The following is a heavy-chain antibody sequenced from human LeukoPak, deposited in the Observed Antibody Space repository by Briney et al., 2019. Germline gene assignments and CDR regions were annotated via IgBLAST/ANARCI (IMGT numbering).Heavy chain of an antibody. CDR3: ARDPYSGNYGNDYYYYMDV. D-gene: IGHD1-26*01. Sequence: GGSLRLSCAASGFTFSSFNMNWVRQAPGKAMEWVSSITSSGTHIFYADSARGRFTISRDNAKNSLYLQMDSLGPDDTAVYYCARDPYSGNYGNDYYYYMDVWGKGTTVTISS. CDR2: ITSSGTHI. J-gene: IGHJ6*03. V-gene: IGHV3-21*01. CDR1: GFTFSSFN.